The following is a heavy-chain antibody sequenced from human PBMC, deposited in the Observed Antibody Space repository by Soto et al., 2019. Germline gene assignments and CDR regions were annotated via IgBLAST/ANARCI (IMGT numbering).Heavy chain of an antibody. CDR1: GGSFSGYY. J-gene: IGHJ6*02. D-gene: IGHD6-13*01. Sequence: QVQLQQWGAGLLKPSETLSLTCAVYGGSFSGYYWCWIRQPPGKGLEWIGEINHSGSTNYNPSLKSRVTISVDTSKNQFSLKLSSVTAADTAVYYCARVDPAGRQQLVRYYYYGMDVWGQGTTVTVSS. CDR3: ARVDPAGRQQLVRYYYYGMDV. CDR2: INHSGST. V-gene: IGHV4-34*01.